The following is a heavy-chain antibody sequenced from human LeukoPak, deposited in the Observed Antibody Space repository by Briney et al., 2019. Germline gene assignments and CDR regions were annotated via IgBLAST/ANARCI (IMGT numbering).Heavy chain of an antibody. CDR1: GFTFSNAW. J-gene: IGHJ4*02. CDR3: TTYGSGRKFDY. D-gene: IGHD3-10*01. Sequence: GGSLRLSCAASGFTFSNAWMSWVRQAPGKGPEWVGRIKSKTDGGTTDYAAPVKGRFTISRDDSKNTLYLQMNSLKSEDTAVYYCTTYGSGRKFDYWGQGILVTVSS. V-gene: IGHV3-15*01. CDR2: IKSKTDGGTT.